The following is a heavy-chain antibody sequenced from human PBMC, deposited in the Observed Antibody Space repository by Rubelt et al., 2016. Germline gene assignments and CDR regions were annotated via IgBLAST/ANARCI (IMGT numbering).Heavy chain of an antibody. D-gene: IGHD2-2*01. Sequence: QVHLIQSGAEVRKPGASVKVSCKVSGYTLTELSMYWVRQAPGKGLEWMGGLDPEDGGTVDGQKFQGRITMNEDTSTDTAYMQLSSLGSDDTAVDYGATGLGDSCCYPSRWGQGTLVTVSS. CDR3: ATGLGDSCCYPSR. CDR1: GYTLTELS. V-gene: IGHV1-24*01. CDR2: LDPEDGGT. J-gene: IGHJ4*02.